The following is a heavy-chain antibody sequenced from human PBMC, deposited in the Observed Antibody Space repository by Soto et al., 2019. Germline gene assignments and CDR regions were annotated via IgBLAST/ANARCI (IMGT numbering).Heavy chain of an antibody. CDR3: ATVKAERAGAFDI. CDR2: FDPEDGET. D-gene: IGHD1-26*01. Sequence: EASVTVSCAVSGYTLTELSIHWVRQAPGKGLEWMGGFDPEDGETIYAQKFQGRVTMTEDTSTDTAYMELSSLRSEDTAVYYCATVKAERAGAFDIWGQGTMVTVSS. CDR1: GYTLTELS. V-gene: IGHV1-24*01. J-gene: IGHJ3*02.